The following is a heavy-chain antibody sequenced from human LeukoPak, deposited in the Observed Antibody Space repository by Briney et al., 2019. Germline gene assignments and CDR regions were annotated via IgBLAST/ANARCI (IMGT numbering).Heavy chain of an antibody. V-gene: IGHV3-11*04. CDR2: ISSGDSTI. J-gene: IGHJ3*02. CDR3: ARALMIVVVNDAFDI. Sequence: GGSLRLSCAASGFTFSGYSMSWIRQAPGKGLEWVSYISSGDSTIYYADSVKGRFTISRDNAKNSLYLQMNSLRAEDTAVYYCARALMIVVVNDAFDIWGQGTMVTVSS. CDR1: GFTFSGYS. D-gene: IGHD3-22*01.